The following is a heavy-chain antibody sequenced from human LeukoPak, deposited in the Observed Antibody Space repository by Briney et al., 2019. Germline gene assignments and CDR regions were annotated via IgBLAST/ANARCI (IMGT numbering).Heavy chain of an antibody. CDR3: TTAPARIDY. CDR1: GFTFSNAW. J-gene: IGHJ4*02. D-gene: IGHD6-25*01. V-gene: IGHV3-15*01. Sequence: GGSLRLSCAASGFTFSNAWMSWVRQAPGKGLEWVGRIKSKTEGGTTDYAAPVKGRFTISRDDSKNTLYMKMNSPKTEDTGVYYCTTAPARIDYWGQGTLVIVSS. CDR2: IKSKTEGGTT.